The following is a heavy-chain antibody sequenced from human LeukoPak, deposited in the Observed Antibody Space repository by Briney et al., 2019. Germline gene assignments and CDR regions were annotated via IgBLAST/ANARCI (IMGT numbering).Heavy chain of an antibody. CDR3: ARGRDSSDYYYTRRVFDY. V-gene: IGHV4-34*01. J-gene: IGHJ4*02. D-gene: IGHD3-22*01. CDR1: GGSFSGYY. CDR2: INHSGST. Sequence: SETLSLTCAVYGGSFSGYYWSWIRQPPGKGLEWIGEINHSGSTNYNPSLKSRVTISVDTSKDQFSLKLSSVTAADTAVYYCARGRDSSDYYYTRRVFDYWGQGTLVTVSS.